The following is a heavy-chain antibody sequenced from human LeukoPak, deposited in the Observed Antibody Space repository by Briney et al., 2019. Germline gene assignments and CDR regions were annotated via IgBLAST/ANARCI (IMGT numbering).Heavy chain of an antibody. CDR1: GFTFSDCS. Sequence: PGRSLRLSCAASGFTFSDCSMHWVRQAPGKGLEWVSTISGSGGSTYYADSVKGRFTISRDNSKNTLYLQMNSLRAEDTAVYYCANRFSYGPNEYFDYWGQGTLVTVSS. J-gene: IGHJ4*02. V-gene: IGHV3-23*01. CDR2: ISGSGGST. CDR3: ANRFSYGPNEYFDY. D-gene: IGHD5-18*01.